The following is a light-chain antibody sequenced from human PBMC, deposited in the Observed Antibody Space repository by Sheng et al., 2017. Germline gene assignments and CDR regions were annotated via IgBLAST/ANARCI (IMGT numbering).Light chain of an antibody. CDR1: QSVGAY. CDR3: QQRAGWPIT. Sequence: EIVLTQSPGTLSLSPGERATLSCWASQSVGAYLAWYQHKPGQAPRLLIFDASNRATGIPARFTGSGSGTDFTLTISSLEPEDFAVYSCQQRAGWPITFGQGTRLE. J-gene: IGKJ5*01. V-gene: IGKV3-11*01. CDR2: DAS.